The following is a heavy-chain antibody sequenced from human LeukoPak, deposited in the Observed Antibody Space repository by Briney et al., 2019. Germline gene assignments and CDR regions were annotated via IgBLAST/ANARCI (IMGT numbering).Heavy chain of an antibody. CDR3: ARQDYDFWSGYYLYFDY. V-gene: IGHV4-39*01. CDR1: GGSISSSSYY. D-gene: IGHD3-3*01. J-gene: IGHJ4*02. CDR2: IYYSGST. Sequence: SETLSLTCTVSGGSISSSSYYWGWIRQPPGKGLEWIGSIYYSGSTYYNPSLKSRVTISVDTSKNQFSLKLSSVTAADTAVYYCARQDYDFWSGYYLYFDYWGQGTLVTVS.